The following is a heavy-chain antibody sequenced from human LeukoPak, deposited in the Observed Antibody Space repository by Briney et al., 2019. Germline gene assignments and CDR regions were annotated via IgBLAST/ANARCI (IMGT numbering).Heavy chain of an antibody. Sequence: GASVKVSCKASGYTFTSYDISWVRQAPGQGLEWMGGIIPIFGTANYAQKFQGRVTITADESTSTAYMELSSLRSEDTAVYYCARGYSGYDPYYYYMDVWGKGTTVTISS. CDR3: ARGYSGYDPYYYYMDV. J-gene: IGHJ6*03. CDR1: GYTFTSYD. D-gene: IGHD5-12*01. CDR2: IIPIFGTA. V-gene: IGHV1-69*13.